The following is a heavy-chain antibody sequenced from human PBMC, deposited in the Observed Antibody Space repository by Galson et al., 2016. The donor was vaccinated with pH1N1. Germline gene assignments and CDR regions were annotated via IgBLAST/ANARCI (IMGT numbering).Heavy chain of an antibody. V-gene: IGHV1-2*06. Sequence: SVKVSCKASGYIFTGKFIHWVRQAPGQGLEWMGLINPDSGGTKFAQRFQDRVTLTRDTSMRTAYIELSGLRYDDTAIYYCARAAGPSYYYGLDVWGQGTTVIVSS. D-gene: IGHD6-13*01. J-gene: IGHJ6*02. CDR2: INPDSGGT. CDR1: GYIFTGKF. CDR3: ARAAGPSYYYGLDV.